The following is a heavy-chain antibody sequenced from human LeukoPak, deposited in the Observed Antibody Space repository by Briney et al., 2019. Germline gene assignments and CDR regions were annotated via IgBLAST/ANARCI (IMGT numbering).Heavy chain of an antibody. D-gene: IGHD5-12*01. CDR1: GYTFTGYY. V-gene: IGHV1-2*02. CDR3: AKDSGYETDYYYYYYMDV. Sequence: ASVKVSCMASGYTFTGYYRHWVRQAPGQGLEWMGWINHNSGGTNYAQKFQDRVIMTRDTSINTAHMELSRLSSDDTAVYYCAKDSGYETDYYYYYYMDVWGKGTTVTISS. J-gene: IGHJ6*03. CDR2: INHNSGGT.